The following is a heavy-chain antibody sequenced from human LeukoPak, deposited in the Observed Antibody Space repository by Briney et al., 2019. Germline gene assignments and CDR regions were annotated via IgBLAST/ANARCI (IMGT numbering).Heavy chain of an antibody. Sequence: GASVKVSCKASGYTFTSYDINWVRQATGQGLEWMGWMNPNSGNTGYAQKFQGRVTMTRNTSISTAYMELSSLRSEDTAVYYCARRLGDGLLWFGGDAFDIWGQGTMVTVSS. CDR3: ARRLGDGLLWFGGDAFDI. J-gene: IGHJ3*02. CDR2: MNPNSGNT. D-gene: IGHD3-10*01. V-gene: IGHV1-8*01. CDR1: GYTFTSYD.